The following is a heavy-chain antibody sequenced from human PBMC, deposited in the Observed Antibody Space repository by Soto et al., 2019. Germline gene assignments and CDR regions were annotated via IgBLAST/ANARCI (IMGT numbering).Heavy chain of an antibody. D-gene: IGHD3-16*02. Sequence: GGSLRLSCVGSAPTVSNYGMHWVRQAPGKGLEWVALISYDGSEEYYADSVKGRFTLSRDNSKNNIYLEMNGLRPEDTAVYYCAKSAGAYRHQYEGMDVWGQGTTVTVSS. CDR2: ISYDGSEE. CDR3: AKSAGAYRHQYEGMDV. J-gene: IGHJ6*02. CDR1: APTVSNYG. V-gene: IGHV3-30*18.